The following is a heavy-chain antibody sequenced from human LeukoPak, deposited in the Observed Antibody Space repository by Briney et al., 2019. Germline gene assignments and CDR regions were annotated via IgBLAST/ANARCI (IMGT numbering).Heavy chain of an antibody. Sequence: SETLSLTCTVSGGSISSSSYYWGWIRQPPGKGLEWIGSIYYSGSTYYNPSLKSRVTISVDTSKNQFSLKLSSVTAADTAVYYCAGVISPIDYWGQGTLHSVSS. V-gene: IGHV4-39*01. CDR1: GGSISSSSYY. J-gene: IGHJ4*02. D-gene: IGHD3-16*02. CDR3: AGVISPIDY. CDR2: IYYSGST.